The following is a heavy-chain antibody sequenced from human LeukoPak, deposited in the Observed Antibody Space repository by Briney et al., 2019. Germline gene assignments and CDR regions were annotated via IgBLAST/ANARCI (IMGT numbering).Heavy chain of an antibody. CDR2: MNPNSGNT. Sequence: ASVTVSCKAPGYTFTSYDINWVRQATGQGLEWMGWMNPNSGNTGYAQKFQGRVTMTRNTSISTAYMELSSLRSEDTAVYYCARVRGPSKGILDIVVVPAANARTFDPWGQGTLVTVSS. CDR1: GYTFTSYD. D-gene: IGHD2-2*01. J-gene: IGHJ5*02. V-gene: IGHV1-8*01. CDR3: ARVRGPSKGILDIVVVPAANARTFDP.